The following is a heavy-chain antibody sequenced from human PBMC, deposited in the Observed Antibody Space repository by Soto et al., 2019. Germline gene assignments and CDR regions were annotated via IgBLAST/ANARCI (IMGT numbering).Heavy chain of an antibody. J-gene: IGHJ6*02. CDR3: AKAGCSSTSCYSNDYYYYGMDV. D-gene: IGHD2-2*01. Sequence: QVQLVESGGGVVQPGRSLRLSCAASGFTFSSYGMHWVRQAPGKGLEWVAVISYDGSNKYYADSVKGRFTISRDNSKNTLYLQMNSLRAEGTAVYYCAKAGCSSTSCYSNDYYYYGMDVWGQGTTVTVSS. CDR2: ISYDGSNK. V-gene: IGHV3-30*18. CDR1: GFTFSSYG.